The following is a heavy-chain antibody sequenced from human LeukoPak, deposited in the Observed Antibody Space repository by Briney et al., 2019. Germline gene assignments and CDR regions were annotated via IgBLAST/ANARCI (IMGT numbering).Heavy chain of an antibody. V-gene: IGHV1-2*06. CDR1: GYTFTGYY. D-gene: IGHD5-24*01. J-gene: IGHJ3*02. CDR3: ARDGGRWLQSGSISAFDI. Sequence: ASVKVSCKASGYTFTGYYMHWVRQAPGQGLEWMGRINPNSGGTNYAQKFQGRVTMTRDTSISTAFMELSRLRSDDTAVYYCARDGGRWLQSGSISAFDIWGQGTMVTVSS. CDR2: INPNSGGT.